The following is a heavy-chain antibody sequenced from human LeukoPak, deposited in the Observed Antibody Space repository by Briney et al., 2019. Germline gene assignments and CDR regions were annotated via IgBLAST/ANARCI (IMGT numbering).Heavy chain of an antibody. V-gene: IGHV3-30*19. CDR3: AREFYNSSGYYSTLDY. D-gene: IGHD3-22*01. J-gene: IGHJ4*02. CDR1: GLTFSSYG. CDR2: VSYDGGTA. Sequence: GRSLRPSCAASGLTFSSYGMHWVRQAPGKGLEWVALVSYDGGTAYYADSVRGRVTISRDKSKNTLYLQINSLRAEDTAVYYCAREFYNSSGYYSTLDYWGQGTLVTVSS.